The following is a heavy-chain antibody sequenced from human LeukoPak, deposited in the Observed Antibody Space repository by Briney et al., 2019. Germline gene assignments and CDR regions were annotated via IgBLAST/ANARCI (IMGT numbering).Heavy chain of an antibody. CDR2: IIPILGIA. J-gene: IGHJ4*02. D-gene: IGHD5-24*01. CDR1: GYTFTSYG. V-gene: IGHV1-69*04. Sequence: SVKVSCKASGYTFTSYGISWVRQAPGQGLEWMGRIIPILGIANYAQKFQGRVAITADKSTSTAYMELSSLRSEDTAVYYCARDPPIRRDGYNILDYWGQGTLVTVSS. CDR3: ARDPPIRRDGYNILDY.